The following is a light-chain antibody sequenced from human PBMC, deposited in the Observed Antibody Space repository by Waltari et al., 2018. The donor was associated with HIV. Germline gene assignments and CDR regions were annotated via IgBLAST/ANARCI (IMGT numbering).Light chain of an antibody. J-gene: IGLJ2*01. CDR3: QSYDSSNHLI. V-gene: IGLV6-57*01. CDR1: SGSIASNH. CDR2: EDN. Sequence: NFMLTQPHSVSESPGKPVTISCTLSSGSIASNHAQWYQQRPGSSPTTVIYEDNQRPSGVPDRFSGSIDSSSNSASLTISRLKTEDEADYYCQSYDSSNHLIFGGGTKLTVL.